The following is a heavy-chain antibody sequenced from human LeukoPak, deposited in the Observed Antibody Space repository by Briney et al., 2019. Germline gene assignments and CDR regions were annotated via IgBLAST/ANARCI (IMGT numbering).Heavy chain of an antibody. V-gene: IGHV3-30*18. CDR1: GFTFSTHG. J-gene: IGHJ6*02. CDR2: ISFDGSNK. CDR3: AKVETMGSVRFPYTMDV. D-gene: IGHD3-10*01. Sequence: GGSLRLSCVASGFTFSTHGMHWVRQAPGKGLEWVAVISFDGSNKYYAESVKGRFTISRDNSKNTLYLQMNSLRAEDTAVYFCAKVETMGSVRFPYTMDVWGQGTTVTVSS.